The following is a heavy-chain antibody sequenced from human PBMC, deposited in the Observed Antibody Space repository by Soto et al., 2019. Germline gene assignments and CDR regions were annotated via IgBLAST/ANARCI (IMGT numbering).Heavy chain of an antibody. Sequence: EVQLLESGGGLVQPGGSLRLSCAASGFTFGSYAMSWVGQAQGKGLRGVSAISGSGGSTYYADSVKGRFTISRDNSKNTLYLQMNSLRAEDTAVYYCAKARAQYYDFWSGYPVDYWGQGTLVTVSS. D-gene: IGHD3-3*01. CDR3: AKARAQYYDFWSGYPVDY. J-gene: IGHJ4*02. V-gene: IGHV3-23*01. CDR1: GFTFGSYA. CDR2: ISGSGGST.